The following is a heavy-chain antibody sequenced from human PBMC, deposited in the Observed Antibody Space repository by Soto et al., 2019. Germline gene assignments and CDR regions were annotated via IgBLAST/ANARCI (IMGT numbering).Heavy chain of an antibody. Sequence: GGSLRLSCAASGFTFSSYAMTWVRQAPGKGLEWVSAISGRGDSTYYADSVKGRFTISRDQSKNTLYLQMNSLRDEDTAVYYCARDLSPVTIFGVGNNWFDPWGQGTLVTVSS. CDR3: ARDLSPVTIFGVGNNWFDP. CDR1: GFTFSSYA. V-gene: IGHV3-23*01. D-gene: IGHD3-3*01. CDR2: ISGRGDST. J-gene: IGHJ5*02.